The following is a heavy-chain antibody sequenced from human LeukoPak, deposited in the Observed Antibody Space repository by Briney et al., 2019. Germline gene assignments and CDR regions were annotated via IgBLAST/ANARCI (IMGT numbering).Heavy chain of an antibody. CDR1: GFTFTSSA. Sequence: GTSVKVSCKPSGFTFTSSAVQWVRQARGQRLEWIGWIVDGSGNTNYAQKFQERVTITRDMSTSTAYMELSSLRSEDTAVYYCAADPNPDGVHVYWGQGTLVTVSS. V-gene: IGHV1-58*01. CDR3: AADPNPDGVHVY. D-gene: IGHD1-14*01. CDR2: IVDGSGNT. J-gene: IGHJ4*02.